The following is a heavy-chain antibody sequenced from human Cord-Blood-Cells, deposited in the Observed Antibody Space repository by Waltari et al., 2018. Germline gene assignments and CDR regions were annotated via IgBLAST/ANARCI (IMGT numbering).Heavy chain of an antibody. CDR1: GGSISSYY. J-gene: IGHJ2*01. CDR2: IYTSGST. CDR3: ARERDILTGYYNGGDWYFDL. V-gene: IGHV4-4*07. D-gene: IGHD3-9*01. Sequence: QVQLQESGPGLVKPSETLSLTCTVSGGSISSYYWSWIRQPAGKGLEWIGRIYTSGSTNDNPPLKSRVTMSVDTSKNQFSLKLSSVTAADTAVYYCARERDILTGYYNGGDWYFDLWGRGTLVTVSS.